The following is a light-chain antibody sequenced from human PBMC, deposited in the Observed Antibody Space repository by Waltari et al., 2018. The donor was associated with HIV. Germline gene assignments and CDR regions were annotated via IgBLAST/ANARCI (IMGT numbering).Light chain of an antibody. CDR2: RTS. Sequence: DIQMTQSPSNLSASVGDTVVITCRASPSIANWLAWYQQKPGRAPRLLVSRTSLLESGVSSRFSGSGSGTEFTLTIRSLQPDDIGTYYCQQYSTHYAFGQGTRVE. J-gene: IGKJ2*01. V-gene: IGKV1-5*03. CDR3: QQYSTHYA. CDR1: PSIANW.